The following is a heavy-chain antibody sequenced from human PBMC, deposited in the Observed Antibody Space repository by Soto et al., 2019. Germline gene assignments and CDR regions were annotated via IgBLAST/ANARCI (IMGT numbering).Heavy chain of an antibody. D-gene: IGHD3-10*01. V-gene: IGHV4-31*03. J-gene: IGHJ4*02. CDR3: AREGSGWVDY. CDR1: GGSISSGGYY. Sequence: QVQLQESGPGLVKPSQTLSLTCTVSGGSISSGGYYWSWIRQHPGKGLEWIGYIYYSGSTYYNPSLKSRVTISLDTSKNEFSLKLSSVTAADTAVYHCAREGSGWVDYWGQGTLVTGSS. CDR2: IYYSGST.